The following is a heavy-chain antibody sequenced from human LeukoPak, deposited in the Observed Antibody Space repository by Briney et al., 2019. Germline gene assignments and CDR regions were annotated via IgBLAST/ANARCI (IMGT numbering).Heavy chain of an antibody. CDR3: ARLRRSGGMSWYHYYYMDV. J-gene: IGHJ6*03. D-gene: IGHD3-16*01. Sequence: SETLSLTCTVSGGSISSYYWSWIRQPAGKGLEWIGRIYTSGSTNYNPSLKSRVTMSVDTSKNQFSLKLSSVTAADTAVYYCARLRRSGGMSWYHYYYMDVWGKGTTVTISS. V-gene: IGHV4-4*07. CDR2: IYTSGST. CDR1: GGSISSYY.